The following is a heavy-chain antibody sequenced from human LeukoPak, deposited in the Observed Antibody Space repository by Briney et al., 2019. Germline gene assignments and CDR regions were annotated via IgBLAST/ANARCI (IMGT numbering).Heavy chain of an antibody. CDR1: GGSISRYY. D-gene: IGHD6-13*01. Sequence: SETLSLTCTVSGGSISRYYWSWIRQPPGKGLEWIGYIYYSGSTNYNPSLKSRVTISVDTSKNQFSLKLTSVTAADTAVYYCARGRQQPSYYYYYMYVWGKGTTLTVFS. J-gene: IGHJ6*03. CDR2: IYYSGST. CDR3: ARGRQQPSYYYYYMYV. V-gene: IGHV4-59*01.